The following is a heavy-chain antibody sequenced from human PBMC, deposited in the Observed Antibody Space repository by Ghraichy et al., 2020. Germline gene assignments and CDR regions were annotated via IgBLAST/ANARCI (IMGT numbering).Heavy chain of an antibody. CDR2: IYSGGNT. D-gene: IGHD3-22*01. Sequence: GGSLRLSCAASGFTVSSNYMSWVRQAPGKGLEWVSLIYSGGNTYYTDSVKGRFTVSRDNSKNTLYLQMNSLRAEDTAVHYCARGHYDSSGSPLYYFDYWGQGTLVTVSS. CDR3: ARGHYDSSGSPLYYFDY. CDR1: GFTVSSNY. V-gene: IGHV3-53*01. J-gene: IGHJ4*02.